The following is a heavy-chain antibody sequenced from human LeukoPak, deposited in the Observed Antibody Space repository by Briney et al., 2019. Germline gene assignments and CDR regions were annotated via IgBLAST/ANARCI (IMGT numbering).Heavy chain of an antibody. Sequence: SETLTLTCTVSGGSISSYYWSWIRQPPGKGLEWIGYISYSGSTSYNPSLKSRVTMSVDTSKNQFSLKLASVIAADTAVYYCARYYYDSSIYYYYLDCWDQGTLDTVSS. CDR1: GGSISSYY. V-gene: IGHV4-59*01. J-gene: IGHJ4*01. CDR2: ISYSGST. D-gene: IGHD3-22*01. CDR3: ARYYYDSSIYYYYLDC.